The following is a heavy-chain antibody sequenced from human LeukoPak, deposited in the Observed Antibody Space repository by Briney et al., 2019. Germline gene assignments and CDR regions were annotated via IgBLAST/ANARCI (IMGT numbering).Heavy chain of an antibody. CDR2: IIPIFGAA. J-gene: IGHJ4*02. Sequence: ASVKVSCKASGGTFSSYAISWVRQAPGQGLEWMGRIIPIFGAANYAQKFQGRVMITTDESTSTAYMELSSLRSEDTAVYYCARTGLGFLDDYWGQGTLVTVSS. CDR3: ARTGLGFLDDY. D-gene: IGHD1-1*01. CDR1: GGTFSSYA. V-gene: IGHV1-69*05.